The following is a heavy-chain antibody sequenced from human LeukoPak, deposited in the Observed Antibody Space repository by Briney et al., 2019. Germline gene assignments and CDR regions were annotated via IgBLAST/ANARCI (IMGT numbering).Heavy chain of an antibody. D-gene: IGHD4-23*01. CDR3: ARDHRWSFDY. CDR1: GFTFSSSV. CDR2: IDGSGTRT. V-gene: IGHV3-23*01. Sequence: GGSLRLSCAASGFTFSSSVMSWVRQAPGKGPEWVSTIDGSGTRTFYALSFNGRFIISRDNSMNTLYLQMDGLRAEDTAVYYCARDHRWSFDYWGQGTLVTVSS. J-gene: IGHJ4*02.